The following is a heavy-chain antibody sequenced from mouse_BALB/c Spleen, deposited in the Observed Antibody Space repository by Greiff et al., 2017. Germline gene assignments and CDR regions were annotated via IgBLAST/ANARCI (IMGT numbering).Heavy chain of an antibody. CDR2: INPSTGYT. J-gene: IGHJ2*01. CDR3: AREGPTGGDY. CDR1: GYTFTSYT. V-gene: IGHV1-4*01. D-gene: IGHD4-1*02. Sequence: VQLQQSGAELARPGASVKMSCKASGYTFTSYTMHWVKQRPGQGLEWIGYINPSTGYTEYNQKFKDKATLTADKSSSTAYMQLSSLTSEDSAVYYCAREGPTGGDYWGQGTTLTVSS.